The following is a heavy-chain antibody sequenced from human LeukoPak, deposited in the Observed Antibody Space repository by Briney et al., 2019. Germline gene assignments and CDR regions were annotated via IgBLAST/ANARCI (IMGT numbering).Heavy chain of an antibody. J-gene: IGHJ4*02. D-gene: IGHD6-19*01. V-gene: IGHV4-34*01. Sequence: SETLSLTCAVYGGSFSGYYWSWIRQPPGKGLEWIGEINHSGSTNYNPSLKSRVTISVDTSKNQFSLKLSSVTAADTAVYYCARGLKQWLKPLDYWGQGTLVTVSS. CDR1: GGSFSGYY. CDR2: INHSGST. CDR3: ARGLKQWLKPLDY.